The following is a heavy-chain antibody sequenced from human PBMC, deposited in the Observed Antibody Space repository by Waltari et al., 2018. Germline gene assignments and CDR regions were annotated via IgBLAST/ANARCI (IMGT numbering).Heavy chain of an antibody. CDR3: AREGGTSGYSGYFDT. Sequence: PLVESGGGVVQPGRSLRLSCAAPGFTFSNHIIHWVRRAAGKGLEWVAAISYDGFSKYYADSVKGRFTIAGDTSKTTVNLQMNSLNTEDTAVYYCAREGGTSGYSGYFDTWGQGTLVTVSS. D-gene: IGHD2-2*01. CDR2: ISYDGFSK. CDR1: GFTFSNHI. V-gene: IGHV3-30-3*01. J-gene: IGHJ4*02.